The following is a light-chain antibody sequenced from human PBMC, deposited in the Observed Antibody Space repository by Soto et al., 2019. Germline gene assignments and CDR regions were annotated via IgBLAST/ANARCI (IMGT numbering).Light chain of an antibody. CDR1: QNIRSNH. J-gene: IGKJ2*01. CDR3: QQYGGSPYT. CDR2: AAS. Sequence: EIVLTQSPGTLSLSPGERATLSCRASQNIRSNHLAWYHQRPGQAPRLLIFAASGRPTAIPDRFSGSGSGSDFTLSISRLEPEDFAMYYCQQYGGSPYTFGQGTKLEIK. V-gene: IGKV3-20*01.